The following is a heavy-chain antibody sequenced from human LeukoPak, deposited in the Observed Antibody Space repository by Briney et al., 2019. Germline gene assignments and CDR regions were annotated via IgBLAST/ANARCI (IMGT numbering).Heavy chain of an antibody. CDR2: ISGSGGST. CDR1: GFTFSSYA. J-gene: IGHJ2*01. D-gene: IGHD6-19*01. CDR3: AKELNGSGWYRGSYWYFDL. V-gene: IGHV3-23*01. Sequence: PGRSLRLSCAASGFTFSSYAMSWVRQAPGKGLEWVSAISGSGGSTYYADSVKGRFTISRDNSKNTLYLQMNSLRAEDTAVYYCAKELNGSGWYRGSYWYFDLWGRGTLVTVSS.